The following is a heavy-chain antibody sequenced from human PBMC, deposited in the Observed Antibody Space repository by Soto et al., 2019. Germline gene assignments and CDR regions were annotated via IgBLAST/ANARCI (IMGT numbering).Heavy chain of an antibody. Sequence: SETLSLTCTVSGGSISSSSYYWGWIRQPPGEGLEWIGSIYYSGSTYYNPSLKSRVTISVDTSKNQFSLKLSSVTAADTAVYYCARKVRDILTGYFYGMDVWGQGTTVTVSS. CDR2: IYYSGST. CDR1: GGSISSSSYY. V-gene: IGHV4-39*01. J-gene: IGHJ6*02. D-gene: IGHD3-9*01. CDR3: ARKVRDILTGYFYGMDV.